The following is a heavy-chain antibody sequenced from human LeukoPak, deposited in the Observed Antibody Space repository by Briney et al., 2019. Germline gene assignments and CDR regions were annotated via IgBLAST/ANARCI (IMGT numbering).Heavy chain of an antibody. CDR3: ARESNYGDSAFFYYYYGMDV. Sequence: GGSLRLSCAASGFTVSSNYMSWVRQAPGKGLEWVSVIYSGGSTYYADSVKGRFTISRDNSKNTLYLQMNSLRAEDTAVYYCARESNYGDSAFFYYYYGMDVWGQGTEVTVSS. CDR1: GFTVSSNY. D-gene: IGHD4-17*01. J-gene: IGHJ6*02. V-gene: IGHV3-53*01. CDR2: IYSGGST.